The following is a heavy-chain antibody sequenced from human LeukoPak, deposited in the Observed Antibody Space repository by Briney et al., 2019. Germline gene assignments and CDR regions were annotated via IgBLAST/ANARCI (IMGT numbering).Heavy chain of an antibody. CDR3: ARDGKAAAYYYYMDV. CDR1: GGSISSSSYY. D-gene: IGHD6-13*01. CDR2: IYYSGST. J-gene: IGHJ6*03. Sequence: SETLSLTCTVSGGSISSSSYYWGWIRQPPGKGLEWIGSIYYSGSTYYNPSLKSRVTISVDTSKNQFSLKLSSVTAADTAVYYCARDGKAAAYYYYMDVWGKGTTVTVSS. V-gene: IGHV4-39*07.